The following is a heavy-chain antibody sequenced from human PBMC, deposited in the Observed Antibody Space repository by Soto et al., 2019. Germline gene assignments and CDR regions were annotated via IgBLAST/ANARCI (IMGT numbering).Heavy chain of an antibody. Sequence: ASETLSLTCAVSSGSISSSNWWSWVRQPPGKGLEWIGEIYHSGSTNYNPPLKSRVTISVDKSKNQFSLKLSSVTAADTAVYYCAREKPNPPERRLDYWGQGTLVTVSS. CDR1: SGSISSSNW. J-gene: IGHJ4*02. CDR2: IYHSGST. V-gene: IGHV4-4*02. D-gene: IGHD1-1*01. CDR3: AREKPNPPERRLDY.